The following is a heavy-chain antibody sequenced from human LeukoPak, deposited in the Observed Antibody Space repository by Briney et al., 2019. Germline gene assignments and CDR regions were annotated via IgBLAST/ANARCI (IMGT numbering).Heavy chain of an antibody. CDR1: GYGFTIYS. CDR3: ASRIGGTFNWFDP. D-gene: IGHD1-7*01. V-gene: IGHV1-18*01. J-gene: IGHJ5*02. CDR2: ISACNGNR. Sequence: ASVTLSFTCSGYGFTIYSISWVWEGPGQGLGRVGGISACNGNRNYSQKVQGRDSITTDTSRNTTYLELKSLRADDTAVYYCASRIGGTFNWFDPWGQGTLVTVSS.